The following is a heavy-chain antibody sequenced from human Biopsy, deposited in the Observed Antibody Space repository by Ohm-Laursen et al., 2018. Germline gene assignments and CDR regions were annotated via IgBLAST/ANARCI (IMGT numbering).Heavy chain of an antibody. CDR3: GNEVHGRDY. Sequence: PSQTLSLTCAVFGKTFSDYQWSWIRQPPGKGLEWIGQINQAGTTNYNPSLKSRVSIPADASKYEFSLRLTSVTAADTAVYLCGNEVHGRDYWGLGAQVTVSS. V-gene: IGHV4-34*08. D-gene: IGHD2-15*01. CDR2: INQAGTT. CDR1: GKTFSDYQ. J-gene: IGHJ4*02.